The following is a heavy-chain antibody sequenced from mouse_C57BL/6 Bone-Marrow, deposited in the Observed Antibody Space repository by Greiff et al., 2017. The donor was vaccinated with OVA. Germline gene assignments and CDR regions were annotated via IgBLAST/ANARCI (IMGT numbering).Heavy chain of an antibody. V-gene: IGHV3-8*01. J-gene: IGHJ4*01. CDR3: ARGDVYCGYAMYY. CDR1: GYSITSDY. Sequence: EVKLMESGPGLAKPSQTLSLTCSVTGYSITSDYWNWIRKFPGNKLEYMGYISYSGSTYYNPSLKSRISITRATSKNQYYLQLNSVTTEDTATYFCARGDVYCGYAMYYWGQGTSLTVSS. CDR2: ISYSGST. D-gene: IGHD2-3*01.